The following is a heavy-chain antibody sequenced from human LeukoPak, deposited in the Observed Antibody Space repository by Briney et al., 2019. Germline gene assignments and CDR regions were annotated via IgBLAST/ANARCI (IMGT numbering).Heavy chain of an antibody. J-gene: IGHJ4*02. CDR3: AKDSLYYDSSGYYEAEDY. CDR2: ISGSGGST. V-gene: IGHV3-23*01. D-gene: IGHD3-22*01. CDR1: GFTFSSYA. Sequence: GGSLRLSCAASGFTFSSYAMSWVRQAPGKGLEWVSAISGSGGSTYYADSVKGRFTISRDNSKNTLHLQMNSLRAEDTAVYYCAKDSLYYDSSGYYEAEDYWGQGTLVTVSS.